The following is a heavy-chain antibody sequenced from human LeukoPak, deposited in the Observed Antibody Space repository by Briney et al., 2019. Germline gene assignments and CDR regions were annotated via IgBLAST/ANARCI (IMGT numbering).Heavy chain of an antibody. V-gene: IGHV4-39*01. Sequence: PSDTLSLTCTVSGGSVHSYDHYWAWIRQPPGKGLEWMGTIYSSGTTSYNPSLKSRVTISVDTSSNRFYLTLISVTAADTALYYCARQPHSYGPDYYYYYMDLWGTGTTVTVSS. CDR1: GGSVHSYDHY. J-gene: IGHJ6*03. CDR2: IYSSGTT. D-gene: IGHD5-18*01. CDR3: ARQPHSYGPDYYYYYMDL.